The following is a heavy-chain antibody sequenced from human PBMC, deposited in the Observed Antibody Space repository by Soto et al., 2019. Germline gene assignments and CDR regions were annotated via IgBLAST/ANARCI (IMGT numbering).Heavy chain of an antibody. D-gene: IGHD5-18*01. CDR2: ISAYNGNT. CDR3: ARNNVDTAMVTSQSFDP. V-gene: IGHV1-18*01. CDR1: GYTFTSYG. Sequence: ASVKVSCKASGYTFTSYGISWVRQAPGQGLEWMGWISAYNGNTNYAQKLQGRVTMTTDTSTSTAYMELRSLRSDDTAVYYCARNNVDTAMVTSQSFDPWGQGTLVTVSS. J-gene: IGHJ5*02.